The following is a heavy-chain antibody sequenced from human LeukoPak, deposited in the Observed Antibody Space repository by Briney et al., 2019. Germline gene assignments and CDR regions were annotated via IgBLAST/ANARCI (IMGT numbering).Heavy chain of an antibody. CDR3: ARLRLRYFDWRGAFDI. J-gene: IGHJ3*02. V-gene: IGHV4-38-2*02. CDR1: GYSISSGYY. Sequence: KTSETLSLTCTVSGYSISSGYYWSWIRQPPGKGLEWIGEINHSGSTNYNPSLKSRVTISVDTSKNQFSLKLSSVTAADTAVYYCARLRLRYFDWRGAFDIWGQGTMVTVSS. D-gene: IGHD3-9*01. CDR2: INHSGST.